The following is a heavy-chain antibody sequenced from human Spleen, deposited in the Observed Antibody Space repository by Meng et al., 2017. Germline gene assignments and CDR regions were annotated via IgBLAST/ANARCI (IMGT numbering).Heavy chain of an antibody. D-gene: IGHD3-9*01. J-gene: IGHJ6*02. V-gene: IGHV4-59*01. CDR1: GGSMTGYY. CDR2: IYYSGST. Sequence: SETLSLTCTVSGGSMTGYYWSWIRQLPGKGLEWIGYIYYSGSTNYNPSLKSRVTISVDTSKNQFSLKLSSVTAADTAVYYCARGGYYDILTGYPYYYYGMDVWGQGTTVTVSS. CDR3: ARGGYYDILTGYPYYYYGMDV.